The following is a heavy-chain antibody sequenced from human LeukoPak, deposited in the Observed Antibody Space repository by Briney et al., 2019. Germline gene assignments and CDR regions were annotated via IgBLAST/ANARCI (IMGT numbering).Heavy chain of an antibody. Sequence: PGGSLRLSCAASGFTFSSYAMSWVRQAPGKGLEWVSAISGSGGSTYYADSVKGRFTISRDNSKNSLYLQMNSLRAEDTAVYYCAKDWGYYDSSGPFDYWGQGTLVTVSS. CDR3: AKDWGYYDSSGPFDY. CDR2: ISGSGGST. V-gene: IGHV3-23*01. D-gene: IGHD3-22*01. J-gene: IGHJ4*02. CDR1: GFTFSSYA.